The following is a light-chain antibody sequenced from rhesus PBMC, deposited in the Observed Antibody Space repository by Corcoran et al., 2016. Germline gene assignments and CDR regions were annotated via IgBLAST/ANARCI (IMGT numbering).Light chain of an antibody. CDR2: EAS. CDR1: QGITND. J-gene: IGKJ4*01. CDR3: QHYYRAPLT. V-gene: IGKV1-21*01. Sequence: DIQMAQSPPSLSASVGDRVTITSRARQGITNDLVWYQQQPVESSRLVIYEASSLQRGIPSRFSGSGAGTDFTLTNNSLQPEDSATYYCQHYYRAPLTFGGGDKVEI.